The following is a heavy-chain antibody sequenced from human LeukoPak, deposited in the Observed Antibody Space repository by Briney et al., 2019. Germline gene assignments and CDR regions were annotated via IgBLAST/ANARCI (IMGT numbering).Heavy chain of an antibody. D-gene: IGHD6-19*01. CDR1: GFTFIDYD. J-gene: IGHJ4*02. V-gene: IGHV3-13*01. CDR3: ARGGVQVSGIDEFDY. Sequence: GGSLRLSCAASGFTFIDYDMHWVRQVIGKGLEWVSAIGIRGDTHYSGSVKGRFTISRENAESSLYLQMNSLRAEDTAVYYCARGGVQVSGIDEFDYWGQGTLVTVSS. CDR2: IGIRGDT.